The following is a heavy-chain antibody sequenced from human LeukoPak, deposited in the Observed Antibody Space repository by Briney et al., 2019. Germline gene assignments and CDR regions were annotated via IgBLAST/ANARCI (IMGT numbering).Heavy chain of an antibody. J-gene: IGHJ3*02. CDR3: ARDPVFDTGNCSGGSCYPRGAFDI. CDR2: ISSSGSYI. V-gene: IGHV3-21*01. Sequence: PGGSLRLSCAASGFTFSSYSMNWVRQAPGKGLEWVSSISSSGSYIYDADSVKGRFTISRDNAKNSLYLQMYSLRAEDTAVYYCARDPVFDTGNCSGGSCYPRGAFDICGQGTMVTVSS. CDR1: GFTFSSYS. D-gene: IGHD2-15*01.